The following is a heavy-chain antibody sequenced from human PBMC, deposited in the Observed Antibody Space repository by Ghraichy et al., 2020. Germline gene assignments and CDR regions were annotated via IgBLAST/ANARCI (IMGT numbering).Heavy chain of an antibody. J-gene: IGHJ4*02. CDR2: ISSSGRTI. CDR3: ARELRYYDVSNYPFDS. V-gene: IGHV3-11*01. CDR1: GFSFKDYY. Sequence: GGSLRLTCAASGFSFKDYYMSWIRQAPGKGLEWISYISSSGRTIYYADSVKGRFTISRDNAKNSLYLQLNSLRAEDTAVYYCARELRYYDVSNYPFDSWGQGTLVTVSS. D-gene: IGHD3-16*01.